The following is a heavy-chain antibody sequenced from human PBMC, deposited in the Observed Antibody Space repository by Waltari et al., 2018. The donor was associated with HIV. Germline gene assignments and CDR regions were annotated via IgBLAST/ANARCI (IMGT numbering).Heavy chain of an antibody. CDR3: ARQGAGDYGDYLFDY. CDR2: MNPKTGNT. J-gene: IGHJ4*02. V-gene: IGHV1-8*01. Sequence: QVPLVQSGTAVQEPGASLKVSCTASGYPFSDNAIHWVRPAPGQGLEWMGWMNPKTGNTGCAQTLQGRVILTRDASMNTAYMELNNLTSGDTAVYYCARQGAGDYGDYLFDYWGQGTLLTVAS. CDR1: GYPFSDNA. D-gene: IGHD4-17*01.